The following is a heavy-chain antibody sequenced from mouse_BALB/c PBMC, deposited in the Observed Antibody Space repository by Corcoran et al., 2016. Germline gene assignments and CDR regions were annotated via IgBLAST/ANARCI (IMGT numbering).Heavy chain of an antibody. CDR3: AILYDYAVYFDY. Sequence: EVQLQQSGPELVKPGASVKMSCKASGYTFTSYVMHWVKQKPGQGLEWFGYINPYNDGTKYNEKFKGKATLTSDKSSSTAYMELSSLTSEDSAVYYCAILYDYAVYFDYWGQGTTLTVSS. J-gene: IGHJ2*01. CDR2: INPYNDGT. V-gene: IGHV1S136*01. D-gene: IGHD2-4*01. CDR1: GYTFTSYV.